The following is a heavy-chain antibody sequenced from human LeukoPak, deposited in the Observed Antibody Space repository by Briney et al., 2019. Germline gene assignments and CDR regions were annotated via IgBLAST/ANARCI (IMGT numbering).Heavy chain of an antibody. J-gene: IGHJ3*02. CDR3: ARDIKGQYQDAFDI. Sequence: GGSLRLSCAASGFTFSSYEMNWVRQAPGKGLEWVSYISSSGSNIKYAYSVKGRFTISRGNAKNSVYLQMNSLRAEDTAVYYCARDIKGQYQDAFDIWGQGTMVTVSS. CDR2: ISSSGSNI. CDR1: GFTFSSYE. D-gene: IGHD2-2*01. V-gene: IGHV3-48*03.